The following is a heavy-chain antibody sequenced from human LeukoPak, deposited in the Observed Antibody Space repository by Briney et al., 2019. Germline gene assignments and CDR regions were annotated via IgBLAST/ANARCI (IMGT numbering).Heavy chain of an antibody. CDR2: IYYGGDT. Sequence: SETLSLTCTVSGGSISPYYWSWIRQPPGKGLEWIGYIYYGGDTNYNPSLKSRVTISVDTSKNQFSLKLTSVTAADTAVYYCARDRHGYNTFDYWGQGTLVTVSS. D-gene: IGHD5-24*01. J-gene: IGHJ4*02. CDR1: GGSISPYY. V-gene: IGHV4-59*01. CDR3: ARDRHGYNTFDY.